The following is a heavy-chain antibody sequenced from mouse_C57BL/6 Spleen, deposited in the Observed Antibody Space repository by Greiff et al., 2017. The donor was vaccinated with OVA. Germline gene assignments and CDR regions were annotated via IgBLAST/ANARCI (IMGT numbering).Heavy chain of an antibody. V-gene: IGHV1-26*01. J-gene: IGHJ4*01. CDR3: ASQFPYYYGSPYAMDY. Sequence: EVQLQQSGPELVKPGASVKISCKASGYTFTDYYMNWVKQSHGKSLEWIGDINPNNGGTSYNQKFKGKATLTVDKSSSTAYMELRSLTSEDSAVYYGASQFPYYYGSPYAMDYWGQGTSVTVSS. CDR2: INPNNGGT. D-gene: IGHD1-1*01. CDR1: GYTFTDYY.